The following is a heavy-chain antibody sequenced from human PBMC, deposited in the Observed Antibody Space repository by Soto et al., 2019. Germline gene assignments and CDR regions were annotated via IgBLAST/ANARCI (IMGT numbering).Heavy chain of an antibody. Sequence: SETLSLTCTVSGGSISSYYWSWIRQPPGKGLEWIGYIYYSGSTNYNPPLKSRVTISVDTSKNQFSLKLSSVTAADTAVYYCARGPYYDFWSGYAPYYYYYGMDVWGQGTTVTVSS. J-gene: IGHJ6*02. D-gene: IGHD3-3*01. CDR3: ARGPYYDFWSGYAPYYYYYGMDV. CDR2: IYYSGST. V-gene: IGHV4-59*01. CDR1: GGSISSYY.